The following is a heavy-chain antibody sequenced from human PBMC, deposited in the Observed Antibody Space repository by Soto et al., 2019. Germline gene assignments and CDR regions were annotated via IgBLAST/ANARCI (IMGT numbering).Heavy chain of an antibody. D-gene: IGHD5-12*01. CDR3: ASLRGSGPQFFFDS. CDR1: RCSSNSSGYS. J-gene: IGHJ5*01. V-gene: IGHV4-31*03. CDR2: IYYSGNA. Sequence: TLSLTCTVSRCSSNSSGYSCTWCRQHPGKGLEWIGYIYYSGNAYYNPSLKSRITISVDTSENHFSLKLSSVTAADTAVYYCASLRGSGPQFFFDSWGQGTLVTVSS.